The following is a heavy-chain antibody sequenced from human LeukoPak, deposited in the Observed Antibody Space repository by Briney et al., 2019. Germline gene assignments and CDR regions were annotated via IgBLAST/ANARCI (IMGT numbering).Heavy chain of an antibody. J-gene: IGHJ4*02. CDR2: IWYDGSNK. V-gene: IGHV3-33*01. D-gene: IGHD3-16*01. Sequence: GGSLRLSCAASGFTFSSYGMHWVRQAPGKGLEWVAVIWYDGSNKYYADSVKGRFTISRDDSKNTLYLQMNSLRAEDTAVYYCARDAGRGYYFDYWGQGTLVTVSS. CDR1: GFTFSSYG. CDR3: ARDAGRGYYFDY.